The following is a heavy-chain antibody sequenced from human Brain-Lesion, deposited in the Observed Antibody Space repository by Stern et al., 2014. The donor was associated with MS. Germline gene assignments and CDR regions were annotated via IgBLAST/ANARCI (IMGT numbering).Heavy chain of an antibody. CDR3: ARDQRGITIFGVVTDYYYLGMDV. V-gene: IGHV1-2*02. D-gene: IGHD3-3*01. Sequence: QVQLVQSGAEAKKPGASVKVSCKTSGYIFTGYYMHWVRQVPGQGLEWMAWINPNTGGTKYAQKFQGRVTMSRDTSISTAYVELSSLTSDDTAVYYCARDQRGITIFGVVTDYYYLGMDVWGQGTTVTVSS. J-gene: IGHJ6*02. CDR2: INPNTGGT. CDR1: GYIFTGYY.